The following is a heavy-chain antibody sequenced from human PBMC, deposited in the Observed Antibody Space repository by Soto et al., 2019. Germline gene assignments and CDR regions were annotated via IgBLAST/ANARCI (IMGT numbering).Heavy chain of an antibody. J-gene: IGHJ6*02. CDR3: ARDGCQGADV. D-gene: IGHD1-26*01. CDR2: IYYTGTT. Sequence: SETLSVTCTVSGGSINSGGYFWSWISQPPGKGLEWIGYIYYTGTTYYNSSLNSRVTISIDTSKKQFSLKLGSVTAADTAVYSCARDGCQGADVWGQGTTVTVS. V-gene: IGHV4-30-4*08. CDR1: GGSINSGGYF.